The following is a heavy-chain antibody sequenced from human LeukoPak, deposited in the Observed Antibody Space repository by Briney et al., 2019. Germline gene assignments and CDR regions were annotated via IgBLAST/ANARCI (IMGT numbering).Heavy chain of an antibody. CDR3: ARDVSIGDSSGYYPHWFDP. D-gene: IGHD3-22*01. V-gene: IGHV4-38-2*02. J-gene: IGHJ5*02. Sequence: SDTLSLTCSVSGYSISSAYYWGWIRRPPGKGLEWIGSMYHSGNTYYNPSLKSQGTMSVDPSKNRFSLKLSSVTAADTAVYFCARDVSIGDSSGYYPHWFDPWGQGTLVTVSS. CDR2: MYHSGNT. CDR1: GYSISSAYY.